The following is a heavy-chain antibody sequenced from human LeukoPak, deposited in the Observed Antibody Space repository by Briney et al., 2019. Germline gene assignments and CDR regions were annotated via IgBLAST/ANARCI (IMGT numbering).Heavy chain of an antibody. CDR3: ARDSGLSSSWYYTTNLNWFDP. J-gene: IGHJ5*02. Sequence: SSETLSLTCTVSGGSISSSSYYWGWIRQPPGKGLEWIGSIYYSGSTYYNPSLKSRVTISVDTSKNQFSLKLSSVTAADTAVYYCARDSGLSSSWYYTTNLNWFDPWGQGTLVTVSS. V-gene: IGHV4-39*07. CDR2: IYYSGST. D-gene: IGHD6-13*01. CDR1: GGSISSSSYY.